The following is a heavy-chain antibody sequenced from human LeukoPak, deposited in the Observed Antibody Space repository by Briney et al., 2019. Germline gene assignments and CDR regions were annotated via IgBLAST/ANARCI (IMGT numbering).Heavy chain of an antibody. CDR3: ARDRVPAAIGAFFL. J-gene: IGHJ4*02. Sequence: GGSLRLSCAASGFTFSSYSMNWVRQAPGKGLEWVSSISSSSSYIYYADSVKGRFTISRDNAKNSLYLQMNSLRAEDTAVYYCARDRVPAAIGAFFLWGQGTLVTVSS. CDR1: GFTFSSYS. D-gene: IGHD2-2*01. V-gene: IGHV3-21*01. CDR2: ISSSSSYI.